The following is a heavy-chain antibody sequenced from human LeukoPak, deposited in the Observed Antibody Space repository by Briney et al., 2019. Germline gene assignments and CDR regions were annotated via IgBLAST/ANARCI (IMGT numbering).Heavy chain of an antibody. V-gene: IGHV1-69*04. J-gene: IGHJ4*02. D-gene: IGHD3-22*01. CDR3: ARPYYYDSSGYYYFDY. CDR1: GGTFSSYA. CDR2: IIPIIGIA. Sequence: GSSVKVSCKASGGTFSSYAISWVRQAPGQGLEWMGRIIPIIGIANYAQKFQGRVTITAGKSTSTAYMELSSLRSEDTAVYYCARPYYYDSSGYYYFDYWGQGTLVTVSS.